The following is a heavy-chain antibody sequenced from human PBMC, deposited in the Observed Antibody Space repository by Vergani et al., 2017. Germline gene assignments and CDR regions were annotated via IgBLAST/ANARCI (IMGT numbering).Heavy chain of an antibody. Sequence: EVQLVESGGGVVRPGGSLRLSCAASGFTFDDYGMSWVCQAPGKGLEWVSGINWNGGSTGYADSVKGRFTISRDNAKNSLYLQMNSLRAEDTALYYCARERNAYYDFWSGYYTQYYFDYWGQGTLVTVSS. D-gene: IGHD3-3*01. V-gene: IGHV3-20*04. CDR1: GFTFDDYG. CDR2: INWNGGST. J-gene: IGHJ4*02. CDR3: ARERNAYYDFWSGYYTQYYFDY.